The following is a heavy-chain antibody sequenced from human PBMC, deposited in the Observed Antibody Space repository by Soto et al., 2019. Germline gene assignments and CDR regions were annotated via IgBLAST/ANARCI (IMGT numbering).Heavy chain of an antibody. D-gene: IGHD3-16*01. CDR2: MDYSGDT. CDR1: GYSMISSCNY. Sequence: PSGTXSLTCSVFGYSMISSCNYWGWMRRPPGKGLEWIGTMDYSGDTSYNPSLRSLVTISADTSKNQFSLRMSSVSVADTAVYYSDRTPNLYAQDRYRFDIWGQGALVSVYS. CDR3: DRTPNLYAQDRYRFDI. V-gene: IGHV4-39*01. J-gene: IGHJ4*02.